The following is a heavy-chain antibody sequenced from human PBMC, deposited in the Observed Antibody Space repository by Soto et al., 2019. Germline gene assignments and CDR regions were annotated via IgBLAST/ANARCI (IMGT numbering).Heavy chain of an antibody. CDR2: IIPIFGTA. V-gene: IGHV1-69*13. D-gene: IGHD3-3*01. Sequence: GASVKVSCKASGYTFTSYGISWVRQAPGQGLEWMGGIIPIFGTANYAQKFQGRVTITADESTSTAYMELSSLRSEDTAVYYCASLTYYDFWSGPNWFDPWGQGTLVTVSS. J-gene: IGHJ5*02. CDR3: ASLTYYDFWSGPNWFDP. CDR1: GYTFTSYG.